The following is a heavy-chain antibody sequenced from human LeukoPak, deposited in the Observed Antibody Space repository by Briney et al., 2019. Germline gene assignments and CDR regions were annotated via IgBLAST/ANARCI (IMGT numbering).Heavy chain of an antibody. V-gene: IGHV3-23*01. CDR3: ARKRYFDWLIDY. J-gene: IGHJ4*02. CDR2: ITPNADRT. CDR1: GFTFGSYG. D-gene: IGHD3-9*01. Sequence: RPGGSLRLSCAASGFTFGSYGMSWVRQAPGKGLEWVSFITPNADRTSYADSVEGRFTISRDNAKNTLYLQMNSLRAEDTAVYYCARKRYFDWLIDYWGQGTLVTVSS.